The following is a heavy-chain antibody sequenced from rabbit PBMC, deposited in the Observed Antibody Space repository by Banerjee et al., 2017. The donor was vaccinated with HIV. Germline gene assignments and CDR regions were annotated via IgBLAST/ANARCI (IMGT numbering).Heavy chain of an antibody. Sequence: PGKGLEWIGYIDPIFGGTYYASWVNGRFSISRENTQNTVSLQLNSLTVADTATYFCVRNSGWGVSYFTLWGQGTLV. V-gene: IGHV1S7*01. CDR3: VRNSGWGVSYFTL. CDR2: IDPIFGGT. J-gene: IGHJ4*01. D-gene: IGHD4-1*01.